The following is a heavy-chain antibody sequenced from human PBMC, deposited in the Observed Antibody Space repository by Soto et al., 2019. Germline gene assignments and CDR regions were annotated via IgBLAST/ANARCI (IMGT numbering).Heavy chain of an antibody. D-gene: IGHD2-15*01. CDR3: ARDCSGGSCLTH. J-gene: IGHJ4*02. Sequence: GGSLRLSCAASGFTFSSYAMSWVRQAPGKGLEWVSAISGSSGCTYYADSVKGRFTISRDNAKNTLYLQMNSLRAEDTAVYYCARDCSGGSCLTHWGQGTLVTVSS. CDR2: ISGSSGCT. CDR1: GFTFSSYA. V-gene: IGHV3-23*01.